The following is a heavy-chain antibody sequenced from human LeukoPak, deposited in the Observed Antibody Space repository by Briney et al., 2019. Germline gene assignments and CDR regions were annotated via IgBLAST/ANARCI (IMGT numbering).Heavy chain of an antibody. CDR2: ISTSARTI. V-gene: IGHV3-48*03. D-gene: IGHD6-13*01. J-gene: IGHJ4*02. Sequence: GGSLRLSCAASGFTFRRYEMNWVRQAPGRGLEWISYISTSARTIYYADSVKGRFTISRDNAKNSSYLQMNSLRAKDTAVYYCATRIAAVGFDYWGQGTLVTVSS. CDR1: GFTFRRYE. CDR3: ATRIAAVGFDY.